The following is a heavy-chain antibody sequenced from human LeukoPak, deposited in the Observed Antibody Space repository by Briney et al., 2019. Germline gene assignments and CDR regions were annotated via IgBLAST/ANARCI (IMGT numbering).Heavy chain of an antibody. Sequence: ASVKVSCKASGYTFTSYAMHWVRQAPGQRLEWMGWINPNSGGTNYAQKFQGRVTMTRDTSISTAYMELSRLRSDDTAVYYCARDRQQLVLNWFDPWGQGTLVTVSS. V-gene: IGHV1-2*02. D-gene: IGHD6-13*01. CDR3: ARDRQQLVLNWFDP. CDR1: GYTFTSYA. J-gene: IGHJ5*02. CDR2: INPNSGGT.